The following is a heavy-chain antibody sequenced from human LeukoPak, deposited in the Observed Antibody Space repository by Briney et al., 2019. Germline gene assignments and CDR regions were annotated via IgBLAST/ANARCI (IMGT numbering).Heavy chain of an antibody. J-gene: IGHJ4*02. CDR3: ARSSFPGTDDY. CDR2: IYYSGST. D-gene: IGHD6-13*01. Sequence: PSETLSLTCTVSGGSISSSSYYWGWIRQPPGKGLEWIGSIYYSGSTYYNPSLKSRVTISVDTSKNQSSLKLSSVTAADTAVYYCARSSFPGTDDYWGQGTLVTVSS. CDR1: GGSISSSSYY. V-gene: IGHV4-39*01.